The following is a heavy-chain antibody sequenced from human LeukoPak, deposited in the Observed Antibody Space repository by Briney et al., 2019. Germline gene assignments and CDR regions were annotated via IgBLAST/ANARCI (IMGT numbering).Heavy chain of an antibody. CDR1: DGSISSYY. CDR2: IYTSGST. Sequence: SETLSLTCTVSDGSISSYYWSWIRQPAGKGLEWIGRIYTSGSTNYNASLKSRVSMSVDTSKNQFSLKLSSVTAADTAVFYCARENSGSYREFDYWGQGTLVTVSS. V-gene: IGHV4-4*07. J-gene: IGHJ4*02. CDR3: ARENSGSYREFDY. D-gene: IGHD1-26*01.